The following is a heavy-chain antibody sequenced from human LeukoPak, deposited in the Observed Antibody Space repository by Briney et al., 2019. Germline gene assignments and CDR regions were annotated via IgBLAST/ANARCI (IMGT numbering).Heavy chain of an antibody. CDR3: AREIGYCSSTSCPFDY. J-gene: IGHJ4*02. CDR1: GGSISSGSYY. CDR2: IYTSGST. V-gene: IGHV4-61*02. D-gene: IGHD2-2*01. Sequence: PSETLSLTCTVSGGSISSGSYYWSWIRQPAGKGLEWIGRIYTSGSTNYNPSLKSRVTISVDTSKNQFSLKLSSVTAADTAVYYCAREIGYCSSTSCPFDYWGQGTLVTVSS.